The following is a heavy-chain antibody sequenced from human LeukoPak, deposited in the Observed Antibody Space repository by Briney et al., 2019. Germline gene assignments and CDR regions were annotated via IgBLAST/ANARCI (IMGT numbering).Heavy chain of an antibody. CDR3: ARDYDILTASPFDP. CDR2: ISAYNGNT. Sequence: ASVKVSCKASGYTFTSFGISWVRQAPGQGLEWIGWISAYNGNTNYAQKLQGRVTMTTETSTSTAYMELRSLRSDDTAVYYCARDYDILTASPFDPWGQGTLVTVSS. CDR1: GYTFTSFG. J-gene: IGHJ5*02. V-gene: IGHV1-18*01. D-gene: IGHD3-9*01.